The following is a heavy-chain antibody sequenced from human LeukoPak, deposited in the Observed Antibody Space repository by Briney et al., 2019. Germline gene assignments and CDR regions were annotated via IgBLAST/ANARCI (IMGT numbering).Heavy chain of an antibody. Sequence: GGSLSLFCTVSGFTFSSYQMDWVRQPPGKGLEWVSYISSSGSYIYYADSVKGRFTIYRDNAKNSLYLKMNSLRAEDTAVYYCARDFGSSFGELFSPADYWGQGTLVTVSS. CDR1: GFTFSSYQ. D-gene: IGHD3-10*01. CDR2: ISSSGSYI. V-gene: IGHV3-48*03. CDR3: ARDFGSSFGELFSPADY. J-gene: IGHJ4*02.